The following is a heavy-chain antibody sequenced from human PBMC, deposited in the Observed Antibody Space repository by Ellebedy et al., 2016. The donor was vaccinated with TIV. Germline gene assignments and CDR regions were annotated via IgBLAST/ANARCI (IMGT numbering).Heavy chain of an antibody. Sequence: GESLKISCAASGFTFDNYAMSWVRQAPAKGLEWVSVISGSGGSTYYADSVKGRFTMSRDNSKNTLYLQMNSLRAEDTAVYYCAKGANGDYVLGFWGQGTLVTVSS. J-gene: IGHJ4*02. CDR3: AKGANGDYVLGF. V-gene: IGHV3-23*01. CDR1: GFTFDNYA. CDR2: ISGSGGST. D-gene: IGHD4-17*01.